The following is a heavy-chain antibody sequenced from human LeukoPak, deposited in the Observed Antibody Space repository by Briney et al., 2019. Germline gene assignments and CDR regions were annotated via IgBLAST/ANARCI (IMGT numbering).Heavy chain of an antibody. Sequence: SETLSLTCTVSGYSISSGYYWGWIRQPPGKGLEWIGNIYHSGSTYYNPSLKSRVTISVDTSKNQFSLKLSSVTAADTAVYCCARATYMIAFDYWGQGTLVTVSS. CDR2: IYHSGST. V-gene: IGHV4-38-2*02. CDR1: GYSISSGYY. CDR3: ARATYMIAFDY. D-gene: IGHD3-22*01. J-gene: IGHJ4*02.